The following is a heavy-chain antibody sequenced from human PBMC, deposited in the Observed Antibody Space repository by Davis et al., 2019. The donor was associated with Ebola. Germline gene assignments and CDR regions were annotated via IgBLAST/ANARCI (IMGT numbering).Heavy chain of an antibody. Sequence: ASVKVSCKTSGYTFTAHYLHWVRQAPGQGLEWMGWITTYGGNTNYAQKFQGRVTLTTDTSTSTASMELRSLRSDDTAVYYCARAARGDRDYWGQGTLVTVSS. CDR2: ITTYGGNT. V-gene: IGHV1-18*04. CDR3: ARAARGDRDY. D-gene: IGHD3-16*01. J-gene: IGHJ4*02. CDR1: GYTFTAHY.